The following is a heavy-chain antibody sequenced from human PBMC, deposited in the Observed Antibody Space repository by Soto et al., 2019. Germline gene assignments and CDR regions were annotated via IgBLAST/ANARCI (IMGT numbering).Heavy chain of an antibody. CDR1: GFTFSSYA. CDR3: AKDRTSNFWSAYFDS. Sequence: QVQLVESGGSVVQPGRSLRLSCAASGFTFSSYAMHWVRQAPGKGLEWVAVISYDGNDESYTDSVKGRFTISRDTSKNTLYLQMNSLRPEDTAVYYCAKDRTSNFWSAYFDSWGQGTLIAVSS. D-gene: IGHD3-3*01. J-gene: IGHJ4*02. CDR2: ISYDGNDE. V-gene: IGHV3-30-3*01.